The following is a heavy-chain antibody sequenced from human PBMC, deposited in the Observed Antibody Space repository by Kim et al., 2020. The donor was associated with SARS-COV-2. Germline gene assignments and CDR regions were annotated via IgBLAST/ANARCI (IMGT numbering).Heavy chain of an antibody. CDR3: AKDPGNYYGSGSYYKY. V-gene: IGHV3-23*01. Sequence: SVQGRITISRDNSKNTLYLQMTSLRAEDTAVYYCAKDPGNYYGSGSYYKYWGQGTLVTVSS. J-gene: IGHJ4*02. D-gene: IGHD3-10*01.